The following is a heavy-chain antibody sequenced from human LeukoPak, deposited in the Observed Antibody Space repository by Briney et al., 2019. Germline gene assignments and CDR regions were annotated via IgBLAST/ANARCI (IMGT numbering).Heavy chain of an antibody. Sequence: GASVKVSCKASGDSFSSYPISWVRLAPGQGLEWMGRIIPTLHITDYAKEFQDRLTITADTSTTTAYMELSSLRSEDTAVYFCAREYASGNSFHVIFHIWGQGTMVSVSS. J-gene: IGHJ3*02. CDR3: AREYASGNSFHVIFHI. CDR2: IIPTLHIT. V-gene: IGHV1-69*04. CDR1: GDSFSSYP. D-gene: IGHD4-23*01.